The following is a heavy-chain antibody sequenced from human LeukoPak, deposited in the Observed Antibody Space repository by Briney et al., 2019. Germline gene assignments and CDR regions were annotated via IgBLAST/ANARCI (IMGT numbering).Heavy chain of an antibody. V-gene: IGHV4-34*01. Sequence: SETLSLTCAVYGGSFSGYYWSWIRRPPGKGLEWIGEINHSGSTNYNPSLKGRVTISVDTSKNQFSLKLSSVTAADTAVYYCARGRQPVDYGDYVGAFDIWGQGTMVTVSS. J-gene: IGHJ3*02. CDR1: GGSFSGYY. CDR2: INHSGST. D-gene: IGHD4-17*01. CDR3: ARGRQPVDYGDYVGAFDI.